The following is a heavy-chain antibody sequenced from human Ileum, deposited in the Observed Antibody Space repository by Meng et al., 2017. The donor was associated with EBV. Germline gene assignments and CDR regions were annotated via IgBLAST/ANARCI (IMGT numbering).Heavy chain of an antibody. CDR3: ARGGAATSGYYTRY. Sequence: VQLVESGGGVVQPGRSRRLSCAASGFNFRDYAMHWVRQASGKGLEWVGVISYDGTNKYYTDSVKGRFTLSRDNSKNTLYLEMNSLRAEDTAVYYCARGGAATSGYYTRYWGQGTLVTVSS. CDR2: ISYDGTNK. J-gene: IGHJ4*02. D-gene: IGHD2-15*01. V-gene: IGHV3-30*04. CDR1: GFNFRDYA.